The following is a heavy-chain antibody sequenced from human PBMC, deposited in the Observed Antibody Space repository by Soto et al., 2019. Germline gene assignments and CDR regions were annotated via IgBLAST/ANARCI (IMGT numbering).Heavy chain of an antibody. J-gene: IGHJ5*02. CDR3: AREEAPRLERWFDP. V-gene: IGHV4-31*03. CDR2: ISYSGST. D-gene: IGHD6-6*01. CDR1: GGSISSVNFY. Sequence: QVQLQESRPGLVKPSQTLSLTCTVSGGSISSVNFYWNWIRQHPGKGLEWPGFISYSGSTYYNPSVRSRVTISVETSKKPFSLKLSSVTAADTAVYFCAREEAPRLERWFDPWGQGTLVIVSS.